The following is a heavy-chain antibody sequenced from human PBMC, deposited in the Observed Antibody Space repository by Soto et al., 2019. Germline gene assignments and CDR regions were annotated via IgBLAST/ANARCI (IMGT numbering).Heavy chain of an antibody. D-gene: IGHD4-17*01. CDR3: TRSHGDYAGY. J-gene: IGHJ4*02. Sequence: QGQLVQSGAEVKKPGAPVKVSGKASGYTFTSYGISWVRQAPGQGREWMGWISAYNGNTNYAEKLQGRATMTTDTSTSTAYMELRGLRSDDTAVYYCTRSHGDYAGYWGQGTRVIVPS. V-gene: IGHV1-18*01. CDR1: GYTFTSYG. CDR2: ISAYNGNT.